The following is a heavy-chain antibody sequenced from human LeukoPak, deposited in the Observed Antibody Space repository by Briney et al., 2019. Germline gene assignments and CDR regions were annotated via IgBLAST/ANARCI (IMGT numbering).Heavy chain of an antibody. Sequence: GSLRLSCAASGFTFNNAWMSWVRQPPGKGLEWIGYIYYSGSTNYNPSLKSRVTISVDTSKNQFSLKLSSVTAADTAVYYCARHLYGDSIDYWGQGTLVTVSS. J-gene: IGHJ4*02. D-gene: IGHD4-17*01. CDR3: ARHLYGDSIDY. CDR2: IYYSGST. V-gene: IGHV4-59*08. CDR1: GFTFNNAW.